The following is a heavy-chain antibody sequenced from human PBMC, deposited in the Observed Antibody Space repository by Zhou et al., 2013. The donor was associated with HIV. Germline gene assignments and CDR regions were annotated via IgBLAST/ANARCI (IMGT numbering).Heavy chain of an antibody. CDR1: GYTFTGNY. CDR3: ARDGYCLGTRCHDGVLDY. D-gene: IGHD2-2*03. CDR2: INANSGNT. J-gene: IGHJ4*02. V-gene: IGHV1-2*02. Sequence: QVQLVQSGAEVKKPGASVKVSCKAFGYTFTGNYMHWVRQAPGQGLEWMGWINANSGNTNYAQKLQGRVTMTTDRSTSTVYMELRSLRSDDTAVYYCARDGYCLGTRCHDGVLDYWGQGTLVTVSS.